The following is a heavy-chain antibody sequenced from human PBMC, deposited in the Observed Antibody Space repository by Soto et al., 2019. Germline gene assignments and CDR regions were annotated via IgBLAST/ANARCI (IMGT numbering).Heavy chain of an antibody. CDR2: INHSGST. CDR1: GGSLSDYY. D-gene: IGHD3-3*01. CDR3: ASLRFLEWLFEGWFDP. J-gene: IGHJ5*02. Sequence: QVQLQQWGAGLLKPSETLSLTCAVYGGSLSDYYWSWIRQPPGKGLEWIGDINHSGSTNYNPSLKSRVTISIDTSKNQFSLKLSSVTAADTAVYYCASLRFLEWLFEGWFDPWGQGTLVSVSS. V-gene: IGHV4-34*01.